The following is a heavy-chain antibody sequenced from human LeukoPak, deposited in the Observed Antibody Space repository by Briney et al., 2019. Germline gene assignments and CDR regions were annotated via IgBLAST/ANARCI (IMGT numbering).Heavy chain of an antibody. Sequence: ASVKVSCKASGYTFTGYYMHWVRQAPGQGLEWMGWINPNSGGTNYAQKFQGRVTMTRDTSISTAYMELSRLRSDDTAVYYCARDKYGTVTNFDYWGQGTLVTVSS. CDR3: ARDKYGTVTNFDY. V-gene: IGHV1-2*02. J-gene: IGHJ4*02. CDR1: GYTFTGYY. CDR2: INPNSGGT. D-gene: IGHD4-11*01.